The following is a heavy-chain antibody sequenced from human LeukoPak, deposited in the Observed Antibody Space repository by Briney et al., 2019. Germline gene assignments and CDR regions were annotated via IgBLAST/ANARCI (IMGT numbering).Heavy chain of an antibody. Sequence: GSLRLSCAASGFTFSSYSMNWVRQAPGKGLEWVSYISSGSHNIYYADSVKGRFTISRDNAKNSLYLQMNSLTAEDTAVYYCARDTYSGTYLDYWGQGILVTVSS. J-gene: IGHJ4*02. CDR2: ISSGSHNI. V-gene: IGHV3-48*01. D-gene: IGHD1-26*01. CDR1: GFTFSSYS. CDR3: ARDTYSGTYLDY.